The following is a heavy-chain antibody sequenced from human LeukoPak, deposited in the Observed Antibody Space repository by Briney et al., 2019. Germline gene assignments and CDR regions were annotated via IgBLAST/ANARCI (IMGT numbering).Heavy chain of an antibody. CDR2: ISGSGGST. Sequence: GGSLRLSCAPSVVTLRRYATSWVRGAPGKGLEWVSAISGSGGSTYYTDSVKGRITISRDNSKNTLYLQINSLRAEDTAVYYCAKDLEDDIVVVPAAIRYYWGQGTLVTVSS. CDR1: VVTLRRYA. V-gene: IGHV3-23*01. D-gene: IGHD2-2*02. J-gene: IGHJ4*02. CDR3: AKDLEDDIVVVPAAIRYY.